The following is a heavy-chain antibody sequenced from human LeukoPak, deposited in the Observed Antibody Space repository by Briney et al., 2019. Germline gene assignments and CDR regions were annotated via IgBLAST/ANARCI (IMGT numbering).Heavy chain of an antibody. Sequence: GGSLRLSCAASAFTFSSYGMHWVRQAPGRGLEWVAFIRYDGNNRNYADSVKGRFTISRDNSKNTLYLQMNSLRADDTAVYYCAKDRPSYSSSWTFDYWGQGTLVTVSS. CDR2: IRYDGNNR. J-gene: IGHJ4*02. CDR1: AFTFSSYG. D-gene: IGHD6-6*01. V-gene: IGHV3-30*02. CDR3: AKDRPSYSSSWTFDY.